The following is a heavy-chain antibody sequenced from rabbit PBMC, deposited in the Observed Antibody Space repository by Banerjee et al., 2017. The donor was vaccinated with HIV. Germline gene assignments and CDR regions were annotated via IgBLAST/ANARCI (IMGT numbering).Heavy chain of an antibody. CDR3: ARGGAVVRYFTL. D-gene: IGHD1-1*01. V-gene: IGHV1S45*01. J-gene: IGHJ4*01. Sequence: QEQLEESGGDLVKPEGSLTLTCTASGFSFNNRYVMCWVRQAPGKGLEWIACINTISGDTVYATWAKGRFTISKASWTTVTLQMTSLTAADTATYFCARGGAVVRYFTLWGQGTLVTVS. CDR1: GFSFNNRYV. CDR2: INTISGDT.